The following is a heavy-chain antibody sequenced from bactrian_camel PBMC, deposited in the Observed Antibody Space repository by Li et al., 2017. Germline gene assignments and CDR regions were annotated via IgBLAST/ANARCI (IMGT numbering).Heavy chain of an antibody. CDR1: GNPEESRF. CDR2: ITSDKRT. Sequence: QVQLVESGGGSVQAGGSLRLSCAASGNPEESRFMGWFRQAPGKGREGIATITSDKRTKYADSVKGRFATSRDNAKNTGYLQMNSLKAEDRAMYYCAAGFYYGINYWGKEPRSPSP. J-gene: IGHJ7*01. V-gene: IGHV3S53*01.